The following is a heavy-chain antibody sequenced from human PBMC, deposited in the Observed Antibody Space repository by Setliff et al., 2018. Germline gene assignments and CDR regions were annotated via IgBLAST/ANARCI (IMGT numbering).Heavy chain of an antibody. CDR1: GYTFTSYG. D-gene: IGHD3-3*01. J-gene: IGHJ6*02. Sequence: SVKVSCTASGYTFTSYGISWVRQAPGQGLEWMGWISAYNGNTNYAQKLQGRVTMTTDTSTSTAYMELRSLRSDDTAVYYCASDGQGNYNFWSGSYYYYGMDVWGQGTTVTVS. V-gene: IGHV1-18*01. CDR2: ISAYNGNT. CDR3: ASDGQGNYNFWSGSYYYYGMDV.